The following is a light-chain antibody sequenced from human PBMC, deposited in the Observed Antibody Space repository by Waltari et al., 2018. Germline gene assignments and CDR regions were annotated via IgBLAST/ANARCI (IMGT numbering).Light chain of an antibody. V-gene: IGLV2-14*01. CDR2: DVS. CDR1: SSDVGGYNY. Sequence: QSALTQPASVSGSPGQSITISCTGTSSDVGGYNYVSWYQQHPGKAPKLMIYDVSRRHSVVSNRYSASKSRNTASLTLPWRQAEDEADYYCRSDTSSSTVFGGGTKLTVL. CDR3: RSDTSSSTV. J-gene: IGLJ2*01.